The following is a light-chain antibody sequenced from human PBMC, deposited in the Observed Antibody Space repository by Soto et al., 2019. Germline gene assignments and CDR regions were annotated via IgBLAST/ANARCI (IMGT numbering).Light chain of an antibody. CDR1: NIGSKG. CDR2: SDT. Sequence: SYELPQPPSVSVAPGATARISCGGNNIGSKGIHWYQQKPGQAPVLVIYSDTDLPPVIPERFSGSNSANMATLTISRVEAGDEADYYCQVWDSGSAHVLFGGGTKLTV. V-gene: IGLV3-21*01. CDR3: QVWDSGSAHVL. J-gene: IGLJ2*01.